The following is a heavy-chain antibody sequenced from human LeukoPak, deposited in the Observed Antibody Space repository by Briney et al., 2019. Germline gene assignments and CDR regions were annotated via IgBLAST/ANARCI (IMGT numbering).Heavy chain of an antibody. D-gene: IGHD3-3*01. Sequence: GSSVKVSCKASGGTFSSYAISWVRQAPGQGLEWMGGIIPIFGTANYAQKFQGRVTITTDESTSTAYMELSSLRSGDTAVYYCARVLDYYYYMDVWGKGTTVTVSS. CDR3: ARVLDYYYYMDV. CDR1: GGTFSSYA. V-gene: IGHV1-69*05. J-gene: IGHJ6*03. CDR2: IIPIFGTA.